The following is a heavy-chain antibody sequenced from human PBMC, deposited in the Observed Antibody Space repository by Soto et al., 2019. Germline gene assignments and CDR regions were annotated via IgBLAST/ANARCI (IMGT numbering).Heavy chain of an antibody. CDR1: EFTFSIYG. V-gene: IGHV3-23*01. Sequence: GGSLRLSCAASEFTFSIYGMNWVRQAPGKGLEWVSAISGSGGSTYYVDSVKGRFTISRDNSKNTLYLQMNSLRAEDTAVYYCAKDKSYSFDYWGQGTLVTVSS. CDR3: AKDKSYSFDY. J-gene: IGHJ4*02. D-gene: IGHD1-26*01. CDR2: ISGSGGST.